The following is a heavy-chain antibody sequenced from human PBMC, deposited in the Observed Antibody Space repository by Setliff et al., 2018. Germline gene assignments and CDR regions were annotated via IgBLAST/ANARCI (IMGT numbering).Heavy chain of an antibody. CDR2: IIPLFETT. D-gene: IGHD6-6*01. CDR1: GGIFNSFS. CDR3: ALEYSNSSPTVYYYMDV. J-gene: IGHJ6*03. Sequence: SVKVSCKTSGGIFNSFSITWVRQAPGQGLEWMGRIIPLFETTNYVEKFQGRVTITADKSTSTAYMELSRLTSEDTAVYYCALEYSNSSPTVYYYMDVWGKGTTVTVSS. V-gene: IGHV1-69*06.